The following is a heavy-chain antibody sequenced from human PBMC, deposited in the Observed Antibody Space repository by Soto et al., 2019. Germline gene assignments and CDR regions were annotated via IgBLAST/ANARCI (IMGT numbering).Heavy chain of an antibody. Sequence: EVQLVESGGGLVQPGGSLRLSCAASGFTVSSNYMSWVRQAPGKGLEWVSVIYSGGSTYYADSVKGRFTISRDNSKNTLYLQMNSLRAEDTAVYYCARDYLYDYGDYPVIWGQGTLVTVSS. CDR3: ARDYLYDYGDYPVI. CDR1: GFTVSSNY. V-gene: IGHV3-66*01. CDR2: IYSGGST. D-gene: IGHD4-17*01. J-gene: IGHJ4*02.